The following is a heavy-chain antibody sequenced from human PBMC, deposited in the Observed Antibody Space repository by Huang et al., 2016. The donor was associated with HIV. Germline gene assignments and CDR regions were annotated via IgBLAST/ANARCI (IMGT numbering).Heavy chain of an antibody. D-gene: IGHD3-22*01. V-gene: IGHV4-34*02. CDR3: ARMFKYDSGGYWGNDAFDI. J-gene: IGHJ3*02. CDR2: SRDRGST. CDR1: GGSFSGHY. Sequence: QVQLQQWGAELLKPSETLSLTCAVSGGSFSGHYWTWIRQPPGRGREWIGESRDRGSTTANPSLKSRVTISGDTSQSQFSLKLNSVTAADTAIYYCARMFKYDSGGYWGNDAFDIWGQGTMVTVSS.